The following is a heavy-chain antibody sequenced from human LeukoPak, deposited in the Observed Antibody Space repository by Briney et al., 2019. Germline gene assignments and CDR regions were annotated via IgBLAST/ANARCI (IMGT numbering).Heavy chain of an antibody. CDR1: GYTFTSYY. D-gene: IGHD1-14*01. CDR3: ARGLGNLPPQYYMDV. J-gene: IGHJ6*03. Sequence: VASVKVSCKASGYTFTSYYIHWVRQAPGEGLEWMGIINPSGGSTSYAQKLQGRVTMTTDTSTSTAYMELRSLRSDDTAVYYCARGLGNLPPQYYMDVWGKGTTVTVSS. V-gene: IGHV1-46*01. CDR2: INPSGGST.